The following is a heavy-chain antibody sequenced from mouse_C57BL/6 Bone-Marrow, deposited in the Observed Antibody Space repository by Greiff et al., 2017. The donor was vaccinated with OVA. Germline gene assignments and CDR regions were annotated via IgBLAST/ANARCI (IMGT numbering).Heavy chain of an antibody. V-gene: IGHV5-12*01. CDR3: ARGYYSNYDWYFDV. J-gene: IGHJ1*03. CDR2: ISNGGGST. CDR1: GFTFSDYY. Sequence: DVQLVESGGGLVQPGGSLKLSCAASGFTFSDYYMYWVRQTPEKRLEWVAYISNGGGSTYYPDTVKGRFTISRDNAKNTLYLQMSRLKSEDTAMYYCARGYYSNYDWYFDVWGTGTTVTVSS. D-gene: IGHD2-5*01.